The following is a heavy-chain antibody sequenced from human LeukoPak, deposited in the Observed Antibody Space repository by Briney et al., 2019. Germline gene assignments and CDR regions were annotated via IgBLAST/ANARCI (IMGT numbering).Heavy chain of an antibody. CDR3: ATNAAVATSRSWFDP. Sequence: SETLSLTCTVSGDYISKYYCSWIRQPPGKGLEWIGYIYYSGSSNYNPSLKSRVTISVDTSKNQFSLKLSSVTAADTAVYYCATNAAVATSRSWFDPWGPGTLVTVSS. CDR2: IYYSGSS. CDR1: GDYISKYY. J-gene: IGHJ5*02. V-gene: IGHV4-59*08. D-gene: IGHD6-19*01.